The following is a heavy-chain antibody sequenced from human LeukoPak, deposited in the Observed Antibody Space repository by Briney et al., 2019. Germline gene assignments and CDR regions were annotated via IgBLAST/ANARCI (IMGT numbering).Heavy chain of an antibody. V-gene: IGHV1-8*01. Sequence: ASVKVSCKASGYTFTSYDINWVRQATGQGLEWMGWMNPNSGNTGYAQKFQGSVTMTRNTSISTAYMELSSLRSEDTAVYYCAREGYSSSWYDSYYYYYMDVWGKGTTVTVSS. CDR3: AREGYSSSWYDSYYYYYMDV. CDR2: MNPNSGNT. D-gene: IGHD6-13*01. J-gene: IGHJ6*03. CDR1: GYTFTSYD.